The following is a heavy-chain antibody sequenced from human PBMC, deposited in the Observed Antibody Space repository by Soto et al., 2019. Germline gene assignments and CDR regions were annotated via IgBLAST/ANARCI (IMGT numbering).Heavy chain of an antibody. V-gene: IGHV3-30*03. J-gene: IGHJ4*02. Sequence: GSLRLSCAASEFTFSNYAMHWVRQAPGKGLQWLAVISYDGNNKYYADSVEGRFTISRDNSKNTVYLQMNSLRLEDTAVYYCARGPSYSDSYFDHWGQGTLVTVPS. CDR2: ISYDGNNK. CDR1: EFTFSNYA. CDR3: ARGPSYSDSYFDH. D-gene: IGHD4-17*01.